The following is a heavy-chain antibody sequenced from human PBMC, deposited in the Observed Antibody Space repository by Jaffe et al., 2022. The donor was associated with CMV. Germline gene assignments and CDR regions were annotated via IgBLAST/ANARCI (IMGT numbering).Heavy chain of an antibody. CDR3: ARDNEYCSSTSCYNYYYGMDV. J-gene: IGHJ6*02. V-gene: IGHV3-48*02. CDR1: GFTFSSYS. D-gene: IGHD2-2*02. Sequence: EVQLVESGGGLVQPGGSLRLSCAASGFTFSSYSMNWVRQAPGKGLEWVSYISSSSSTIYYADSVKGRFTISRDNAKNSLYLQMNSLRDEDTAVYYCARDNEYCSSTSCYNYYYGMDVWGQGTTVTVSS. CDR2: ISSSSSTI.